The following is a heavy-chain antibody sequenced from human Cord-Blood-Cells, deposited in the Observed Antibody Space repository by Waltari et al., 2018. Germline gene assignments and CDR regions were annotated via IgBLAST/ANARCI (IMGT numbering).Heavy chain of an antibody. Sequence: EVQLVESGGGLVKPGGSLRLSCAASGFTFSSYSMNWVCQAPGKGLEWVSSISSSSSYIYYADSVKGRFTISRDNAKNSLYLQMNSLRAEDTAVYYCARAKGRYFDWYDYWGQGTLVTVSS. V-gene: IGHV3-21*01. CDR2: ISSSSSYI. CDR1: GFTFSSYS. CDR3: ARAKGRYFDWYDY. D-gene: IGHD3-9*01. J-gene: IGHJ4*02.